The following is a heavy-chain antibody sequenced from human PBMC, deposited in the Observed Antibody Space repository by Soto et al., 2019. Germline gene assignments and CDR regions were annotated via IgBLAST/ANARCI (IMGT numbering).Heavy chain of an antibody. V-gene: IGHV3-64D*06. CDR1: GFTFSRYA. CDR3: VKDPRSSGWYMYFDY. J-gene: IGHJ4*02. CDR2: ISSNGGST. D-gene: IGHD6-19*01. Sequence: LXLSCSASGFTFSRYAMHWFRQAPVKGLEYVSAISSNGGSTYYADSVKGRFTISRDNSKNTLYLQMSSLRAEDTAVYYCVKDPRSSGWYMYFDYWGQGTLVTVSS.